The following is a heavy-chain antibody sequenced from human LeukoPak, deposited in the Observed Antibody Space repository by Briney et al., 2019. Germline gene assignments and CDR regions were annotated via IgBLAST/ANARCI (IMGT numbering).Heavy chain of an antibody. J-gene: IGHJ6*02. CDR2: IKQDGSER. CDR3: ARIPRPALRFVGMDV. Sequence: LRLSXAASGFTSSSYWMSWVRQAPGKGLEWVANIKQDGSERSYVDSVKGRFTISRDNAKNSLYLQMNSLRAEDTAVYYCARIPRPALRFVGMDVWGQGTTVTVSS. D-gene: IGHD3-3*01. CDR1: GFTSSSYW. V-gene: IGHV3-7*01.